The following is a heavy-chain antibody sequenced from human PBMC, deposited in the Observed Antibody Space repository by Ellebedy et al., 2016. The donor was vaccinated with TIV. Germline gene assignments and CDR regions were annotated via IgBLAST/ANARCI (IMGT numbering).Heavy chain of an antibody. CDR1: GGSISDTTYY. V-gene: IGHV4-39*07. CDR2: MYYGGST. CDR3: AREPDR. Sequence: MPGGSLRLSCTVSGGSISDTTYYWGWIRQPPGKGLEWIANMYYGGSTHYNPSLKSRVTISIDTSKNQLSLKLTSVTAADTAVYYCAREPDRWGQGTLVTVSS. J-gene: IGHJ5*02.